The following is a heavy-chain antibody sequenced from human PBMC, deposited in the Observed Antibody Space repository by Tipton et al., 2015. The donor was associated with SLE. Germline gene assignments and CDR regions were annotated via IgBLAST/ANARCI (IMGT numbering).Heavy chain of an antibody. CDR1: GGSVSSSSKY. J-gene: IGHJ5*02. D-gene: IGHD1-26*01. CDR2: FYHSGST. V-gene: IGHV4-39*02. CDR3: ATDYSGFNWFDP. Sequence: TLSLTCTVSGGSVSSSSKYWAWIRQPPGKGLEWIGSFYHSGSTYYNPSLKSRVTISVDTSKNHFSLKLSSVTAADTAVYYCATDYSGFNWFDPWGQGTLVTVSS.